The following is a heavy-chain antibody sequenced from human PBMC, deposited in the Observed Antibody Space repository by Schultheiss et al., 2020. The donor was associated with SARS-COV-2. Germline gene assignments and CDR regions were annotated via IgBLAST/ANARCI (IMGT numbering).Heavy chain of an antibody. Sequence: SETLSLTCAVYGGSFSGYYWSWIRQPPGKGLEWIGEINHSGSTNYNPSLKSRVTISVDTSKNQFSLKLSSVTAADTAVYYCARDPGLYYGSGSYDYWGQGTLVTVSS. CDR2: INHSGST. V-gene: IGHV4-34*01. CDR3: ARDPGLYYGSGSYDY. D-gene: IGHD3-10*01. J-gene: IGHJ4*02. CDR1: GGSFSGYY.